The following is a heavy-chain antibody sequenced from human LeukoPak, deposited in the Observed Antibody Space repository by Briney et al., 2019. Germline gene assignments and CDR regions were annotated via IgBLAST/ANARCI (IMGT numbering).Heavy chain of an antibody. CDR2: IKQDGSEK. V-gene: IGHV3-7*03. D-gene: IGHD6-13*01. CDR3: AKAAAVSSSWYNAYYFDY. Sequence: PGGSLRLSCAASGLTFSSYWMSWVRQAPGKGLEWVANIKQDGSEKYYVDSVKGRFTISRDNSKNTLYLQMNSLRAEDTAVYYCAKAAAVSSSWYNAYYFDYWGQGTLVTVSS. J-gene: IGHJ4*02. CDR1: GLTFSSYW.